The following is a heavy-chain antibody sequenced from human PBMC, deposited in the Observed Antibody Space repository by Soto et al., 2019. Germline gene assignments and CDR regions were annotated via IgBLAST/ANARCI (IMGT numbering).Heavy chain of an antibody. CDR2: IYYSGST. J-gene: IGHJ3*02. D-gene: IGHD3-9*01. CDR1: GGSISSSSYY. CDR3: ARLPPTYDILTGGDDAFDI. Sequence: SETLSLTCTVSGGSISSSSYYWGWIRQPPGKGLEWIGSIYYSGSTYYNPSLKSRVTISVDTSKNQFSLKLSSVTAADTAVYYCARLPPTYDILTGGDDAFDIWGQGTMVTVSS. V-gene: IGHV4-39*01.